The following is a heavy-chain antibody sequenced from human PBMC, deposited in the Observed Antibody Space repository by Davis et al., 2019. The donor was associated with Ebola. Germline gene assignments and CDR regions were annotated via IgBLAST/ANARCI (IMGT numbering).Heavy chain of an antibody. Sequence: SEPLSPTCTVPGGSIISYSWTWIRQPPGKGLEWIGYIHYIGPTNYNPSLKSRVTISTDASQNQFSLRLTSVTAADTAVYYCAREYGYSYGDYWGQGTLVTVSS. CDR2: IHYIGPT. J-gene: IGHJ4*02. CDR3: AREYGYSYGDY. V-gene: IGHV4-59*01. CDR1: GGSIISYS. D-gene: IGHD5-18*01.